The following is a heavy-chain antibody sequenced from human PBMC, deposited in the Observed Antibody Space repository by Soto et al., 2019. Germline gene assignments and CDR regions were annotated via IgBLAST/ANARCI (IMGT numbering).Heavy chain of an antibody. V-gene: IGHV4-31*03. CDR2: IYYSGST. CDR1: GGSISNGGYY. Sequence: SETLSLTCTVSGGSISNGGYYWTWIRQHPGKGLEWIGYIYYSGSTYYNPSLKSRVTISVDTSKNEFSLKLTSVTAADTAVYYCARDVTDFWSGHEGMDVWGQGTTVTVSS. CDR3: ARDVTDFWSGHEGMDV. J-gene: IGHJ6*02. D-gene: IGHD3-3*01.